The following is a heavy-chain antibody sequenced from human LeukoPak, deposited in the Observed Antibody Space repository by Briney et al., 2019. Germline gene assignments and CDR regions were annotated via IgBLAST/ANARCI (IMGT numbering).Heavy chain of an antibody. D-gene: IGHD4-23*01. J-gene: IGHJ4*02. CDR1: GYTFSSYY. CDR3: AREASGGYFDY. Sequence: ASVNVSCKASGYTFSSYYMHWVRQAPGQGLEWVGLINPTGDSTNYAQNLRGRVTMTRDTSTSTVYMDLSSLRSEDTAVYYCAREASGGYFDYWGQGTLVTVSS. CDR2: INPTGDST. V-gene: IGHV1-46*01.